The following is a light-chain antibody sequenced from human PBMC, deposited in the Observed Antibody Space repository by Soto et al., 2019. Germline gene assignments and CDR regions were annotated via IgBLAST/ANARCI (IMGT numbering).Light chain of an antibody. V-gene: IGKV1-6*01. Sequence: ATQMTQSPSSLSASVGDRITVACRASQGIRTELAWYQQKRGEAPKLLIYAASALQSGVPSRFSGSGSGTDFNLTISNLLPEDFATYYCLEYSDYPRTFGQGTKAEMK. CDR2: AAS. J-gene: IGKJ1*01. CDR3: LEYSDYPRT. CDR1: QGIRTE.